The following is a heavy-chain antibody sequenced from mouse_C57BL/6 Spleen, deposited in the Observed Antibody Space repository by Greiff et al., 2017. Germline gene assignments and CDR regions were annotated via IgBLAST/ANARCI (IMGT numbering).Heavy chain of an antibody. CDR2: INPNNGGT. D-gene: IGHD2-4*01. CDR1: GYTFTDYN. V-gene: IGHV1-22*01. CDR3: ARNDFLFDY. J-gene: IGHJ2*01. Sequence: EVQLQQSGPELVKPGASVKMSCKASGYTFTDYNMHWVKQSHGQSLEWIGYINPNNGGTGYTQKFKGKATVTVNKSSSTAYMQLRSLTSEDSAVYYCARNDFLFDYWGKGTTLTASS.